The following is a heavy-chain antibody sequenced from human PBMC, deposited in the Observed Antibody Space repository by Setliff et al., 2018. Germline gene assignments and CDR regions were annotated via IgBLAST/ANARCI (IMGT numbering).Heavy chain of an antibody. CDR3: ARGPPDFVVVPAAAKFDY. J-gene: IGHJ4*02. CDR1: GATFSSHG. CDR2: NSVY. Sequence: ASVKVSCKASGATFSSHGINWVRQAPGQGLEWMGWNSVYAREFQGRVTMTIDTPTSTAYMELRSLRSDDTAVYYCARGPPDFVVVPAAAKFDYWGPGTLVTVSS. D-gene: IGHD2-2*01. V-gene: IGHV1-18*01.